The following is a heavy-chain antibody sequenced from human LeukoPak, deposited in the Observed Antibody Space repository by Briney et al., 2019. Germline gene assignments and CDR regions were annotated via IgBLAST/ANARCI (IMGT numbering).Heavy chain of an antibody. V-gene: IGHV3-53*01. Sequence: QAGGSLRLSCAASGFTVGSNYMSWVRQAPGKGLEWVSVIYSDGTTYYADSVKGRFTISRDTSKNTLYLQMTSLGADDTAVYYCARGIAAADHHNWFDPWGQGTLVTVSS. J-gene: IGHJ5*02. D-gene: IGHD6-13*01. CDR2: IYSDGTT. CDR1: GFTVGSNY. CDR3: ARGIAAADHHNWFDP.